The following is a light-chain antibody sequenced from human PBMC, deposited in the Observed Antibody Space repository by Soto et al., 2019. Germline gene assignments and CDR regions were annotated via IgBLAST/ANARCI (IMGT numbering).Light chain of an antibody. CDR2: EVT. V-gene: IGLV2-8*01. CDR3: SSYAGNNNLA. Sequence: QSALTQPPSASGSPGQSVTISCTGTSSDIGGYNYVSWYQQNPGKAPKLMIYEVTKRPSGVPDRFSGSKSGNTASLTVSGLQAEDEADYYCSSYAGNNNLAFGGGTKLTVL. J-gene: IGLJ3*02. CDR1: SSDIGGYNY.